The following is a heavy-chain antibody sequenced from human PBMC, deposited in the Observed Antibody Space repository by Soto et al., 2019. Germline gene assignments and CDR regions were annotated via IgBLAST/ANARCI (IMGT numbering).Heavy chain of an antibody. CDR1: GFTFSNYA. CDR2: ITGSGGDT. V-gene: IGHV3-23*01. J-gene: IGHJ4*02. CDR3: ATLPGDYIDY. D-gene: IGHD2-15*01. Sequence: GGSLRLSCAASGFTFSNYAMSWVRQSPGKGLEWVSAITGSGGDTYYADSVKGRFTISRDNSKNTLYLQMNSLRAEDTAVYYCATLPGDYIDYWGQGTLVTVSS.